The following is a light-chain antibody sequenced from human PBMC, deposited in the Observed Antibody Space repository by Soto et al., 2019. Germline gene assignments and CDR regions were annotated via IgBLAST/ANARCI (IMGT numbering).Light chain of an antibody. CDR2: GAS. Sequence: EILMTQSPATLCVSPGERATLSCRASQSVSSNLAWYQQKPGQAPRLLIYGASTRATGIPARFSGSGSGTEFTLTISSLQSEDFAVYYCQQYNNWPPWTFGQGTKVEIK. CDR1: QSVSSN. V-gene: IGKV3-15*01. J-gene: IGKJ1*01. CDR3: QQYNNWPPWT.